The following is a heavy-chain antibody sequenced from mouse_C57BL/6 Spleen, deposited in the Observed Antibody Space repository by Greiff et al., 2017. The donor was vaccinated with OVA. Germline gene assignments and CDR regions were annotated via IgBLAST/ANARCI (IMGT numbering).Heavy chain of an antibody. CDR3: ATSTYYGSSYCFDY. V-gene: IGHV5-17*01. J-gene: IGHJ2*01. Sequence: EVKLVESGGGLVKPGGSLKLSCAASGFTFSDYGMHWVRQAPEKGLEWVAYISSGSSTIYYADTVKGRFTISRDNAKNTLFLQMTSLGSEDTAMYYCATSTYYGSSYCFDYWGQGTTLTVSS. CDR2: ISSGSSTI. D-gene: IGHD1-1*01. CDR1: GFTFSDYG.